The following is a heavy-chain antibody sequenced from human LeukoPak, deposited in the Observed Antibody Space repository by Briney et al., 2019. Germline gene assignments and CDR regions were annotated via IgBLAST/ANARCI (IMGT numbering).Heavy chain of an antibody. Sequence: MPGGSLRLSCAASGFTFRNAWMSWVRQAPGKGLEWVGRIKSKTDGGTTDYAAPAKGRFTISRDDSKNTLYLQMNSLKTEDTAVYYCNVLLWFGEFNFDYWGQGTLVTVSS. CDR2: IKSKTDGGTT. D-gene: IGHD3-10*01. J-gene: IGHJ4*02. CDR1: GFTFRNAW. CDR3: NVLLWFGEFNFDY. V-gene: IGHV3-15*01.